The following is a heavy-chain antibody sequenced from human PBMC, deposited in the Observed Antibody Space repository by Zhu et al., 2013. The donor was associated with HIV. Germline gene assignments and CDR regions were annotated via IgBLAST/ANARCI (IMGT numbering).Heavy chain of an antibody. CDR3: ARDARMITFGGIIADYYYGMDS. CDR2: IYHSGST. V-gene: IGHV4-4*02. CDR1: GGSISSSNW. Sequence: QVQLQESGPGLVKPSGTLSLTCAVSGGSISSSNWWSWVRQPPGKGLEWIGEIYHSGSTNYNPSLKSRVTISVDKSKNQFSLKLSSVTAADTAVYYCARDARMITFGGIIADYYYGMDSGAKGATVTVSS. D-gene: IGHD3-16*02. J-gene: IGHJ6*04.